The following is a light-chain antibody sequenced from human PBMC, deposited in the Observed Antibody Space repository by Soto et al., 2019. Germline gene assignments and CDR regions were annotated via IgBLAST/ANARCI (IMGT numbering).Light chain of an antibody. CDR2: NNN. J-gene: IGLJ3*02. CDR1: RSNIVTNY. V-gene: IGLV1-51*01. Sequence: QSVLTQPPSVSAAPGPKVTISCSGSRSNIVTNYVAWYQQFPGTVPKLLIYNNNGRPSGTPDRISGSASGTSATLTITGLQTGAEADYFCLTWDTSLRTVVIGGGTQLTVL. CDR3: LTWDTSLRTVV.